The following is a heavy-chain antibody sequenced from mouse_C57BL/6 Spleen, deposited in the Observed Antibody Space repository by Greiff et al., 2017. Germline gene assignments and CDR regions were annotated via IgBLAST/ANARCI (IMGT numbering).Heavy chain of an antibody. CDR3: ARVTTVVEDYWYFDV. J-gene: IGHJ1*03. CDR1: GYTFTSYG. CDR2: IYPRSGNT. Sequence: VQVVESGAELARPGASVKLSCKASGYTFTSYGISWVKQRTGQGLEWIGEIYPRSGNTYYNAKFKGKATLTADKSSSTAYMELRSLTSEDSAVYFCARVTTVVEDYWYFDVWGTGTTVTVSS. D-gene: IGHD1-1*01. V-gene: IGHV1-81*01.